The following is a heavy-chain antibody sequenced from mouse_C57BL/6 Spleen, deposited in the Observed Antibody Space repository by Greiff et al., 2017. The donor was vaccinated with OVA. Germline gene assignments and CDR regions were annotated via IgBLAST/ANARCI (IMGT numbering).Heavy chain of an antibody. CDR3: ARGGPYYFDC. Sequence: VQLQQSGAELVKPGASVTMSCKASGYTFTSYWITWVKQRPGQGLEWIGDIYPGSGSTNYNEKFKSKATLTVDTSSSTAYMQLSSLTSEDSAVYDCARGGPYYFDCWGQGTTLTVSS. J-gene: IGHJ2*01. V-gene: IGHV1-55*01. CDR2: IYPGSGST. CDR1: GYTFTSYW.